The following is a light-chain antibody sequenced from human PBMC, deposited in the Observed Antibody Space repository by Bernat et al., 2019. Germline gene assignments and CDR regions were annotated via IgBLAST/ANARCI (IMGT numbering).Light chain of an antibody. V-gene: IGKV3-20*01. Sequence: EIVLTQSPGTLSLSPGERATLSCRASQSVSSSYLAWYQQKPGQAPRLLIYGASSRATGIPDRFSGSGSGTDFTLTISRLEPEEFAVYYCQQYGSSPQMTFGQGTKVEI. CDR1: QSVSSSY. CDR3: QQYGSSPQMT. J-gene: IGKJ1*01. CDR2: GAS.